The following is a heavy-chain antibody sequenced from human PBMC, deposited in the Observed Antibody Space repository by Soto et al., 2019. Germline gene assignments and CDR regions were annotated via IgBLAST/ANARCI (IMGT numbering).Heavy chain of an antibody. CDR3: ARRNYCSSTSCLDYYYYGMDV. Sequence: PGESLKISCKGSGYSFTSYWISWVRQMPGKGLEWMGRIDPSDSYTNYSPSFQGHVTISADKSIGTAYLQWSSLKASDTAMYYCARRNYCSSTSCLDYYYYGMDVWGQGTTVTVSS. CDR1: GYSFTSYW. CDR2: IDPSDSYT. V-gene: IGHV5-10-1*01. J-gene: IGHJ6*02. D-gene: IGHD2-2*01.